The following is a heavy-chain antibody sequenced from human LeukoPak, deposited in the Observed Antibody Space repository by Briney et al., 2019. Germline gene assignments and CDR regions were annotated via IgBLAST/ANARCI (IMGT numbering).Heavy chain of an antibody. J-gene: IGHJ3*02. CDR1: GGTFSRYA. V-gene: IGHV1-69*04. CDR2: IIPILGIA. CDR3: ARAKGSSSLHDAFDI. D-gene: IGHD6-13*01. Sequence: GSSVKVSCKASGGTFSRYAISWVRQAPGQGLEWMGRIIPILGIANYAQKFQGRVTITADKSTSTAYMELSSLRSEDTAVYYCARAKGSSSLHDAFDIWGQGTMVTVSS.